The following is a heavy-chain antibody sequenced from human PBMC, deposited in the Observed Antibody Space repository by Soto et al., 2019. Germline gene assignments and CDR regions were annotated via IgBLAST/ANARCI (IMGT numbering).Heavy chain of an antibody. Sequence: VQVVESGGGLVKPGGSLRLSCNFTFSMYSMNWVRQAPGKGLEWVASISSGSAFIKYADSVKGQFSISRDNAKNSVSLQMNSLRAEDTAMYYCTRDQGGSYDSWFDPWGRGTLVTVSS. CDR1: TFSMYS. CDR3: TRDQGGSYDSWFDP. D-gene: IGHD1-26*01. CDR2: ISSGSAFI. V-gene: IGHV3-21*01. J-gene: IGHJ5*02.